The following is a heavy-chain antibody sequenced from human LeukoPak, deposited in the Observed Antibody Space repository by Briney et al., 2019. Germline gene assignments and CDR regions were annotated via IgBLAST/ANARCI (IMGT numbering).Heavy chain of an antibody. CDR1: GFTFSDYV. CDR3: AKDSSMIRGDYDYFDY. V-gene: IGHV3-23*01. D-gene: IGHD3-10*01. J-gene: IGHJ4*02. CDR2: ISDSGGRT. Sequence: GGSLRLSCAASGFTFSDYVMGWVRQAPGKGLEWVSGISDSGGRTYYADSVKGRFTISRDNSKNTLYLQMNSLRAEDTAVYYCAKDSSMIRGDYDYFDYWGQGTLVTVSS.